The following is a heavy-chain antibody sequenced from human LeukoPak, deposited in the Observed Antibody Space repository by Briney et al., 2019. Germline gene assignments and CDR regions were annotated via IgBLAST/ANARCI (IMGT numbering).Heavy chain of an antibody. D-gene: IGHD2-8*01. CDR2: IQYDGSNE. J-gene: IGHJ6*03. CDR1: GLTFCSYG. CDR3: AKARCSNGIGCYYYYMDV. Sequence: GGSLRLSCAASGLTFCSYGMHWVRQAPGKGLEWVAYIQYDGSNEQFADSVKGRFSISRDSSKNILYLQVNSLRAENTAVYYCAKARCSNGIGCYYYYMDVWGKGTTVTISS. V-gene: IGHV3-30*02.